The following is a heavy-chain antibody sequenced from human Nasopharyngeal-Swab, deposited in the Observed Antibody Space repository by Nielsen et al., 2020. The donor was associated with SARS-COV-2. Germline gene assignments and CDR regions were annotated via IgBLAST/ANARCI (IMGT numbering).Heavy chain of an antibody. J-gene: IGHJ4*02. Sequence: GESLKISCAASRFTFSSYAMSWVRQAPVKGLEWVSAISGSGGSTYYADSVKGRFTISRDNSKNTLYLQMNSLRAEDTAVYYCAKRPYCGSNSCYYYFDYWGQGTLVTVSS. D-gene: IGHD2-2*01. CDR2: ISGSGGST. CDR3: AKRPYCGSNSCYYYFDY. V-gene: IGHV3-23*01. CDR1: RFTFSSYA.